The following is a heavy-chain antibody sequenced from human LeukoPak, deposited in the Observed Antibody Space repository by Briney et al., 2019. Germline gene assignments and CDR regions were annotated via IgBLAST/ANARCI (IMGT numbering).Heavy chain of an antibody. CDR3: ARAGIAAGRWFDP. J-gene: IGHJ5*02. V-gene: IGHV4-34*01. Sequence: PSETLSLTCAVYGGSFSGYYWSWIRHPPGKGLEWIGEINHSVSTNYNPSLTSRVTISVDTSKNQFSLKLSSVTAADTAVYYCARAGIAAGRWFDPWGQGTLVTVSS. D-gene: IGHD6-13*01. CDR2: INHSVST. CDR1: GGSFSGYY.